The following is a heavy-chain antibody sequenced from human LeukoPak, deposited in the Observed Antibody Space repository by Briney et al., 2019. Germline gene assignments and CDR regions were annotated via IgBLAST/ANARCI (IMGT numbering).Heavy chain of an antibody. D-gene: IGHD1-1*01. J-gene: IGHJ4*02. CDR1: GGSISSYY. CDR3: ARENEGFLRLDY. Sequence: SETLSLTCTVSGGSISSYYWSWIRQPPGKGLEWIGYIYYSGSTNYNPSLKSRVTISVDTSKNQFSLKLSSVTAEDTAVYYCARENEGFLRLDYWGQGTLVTVSS. V-gene: IGHV4-59*01. CDR2: IYYSGST.